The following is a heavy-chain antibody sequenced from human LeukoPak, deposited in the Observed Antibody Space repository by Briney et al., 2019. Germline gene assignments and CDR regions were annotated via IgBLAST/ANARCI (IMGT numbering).Heavy chain of an antibody. J-gene: IGHJ5*02. CDR1: GYTFTSYY. Sequence: ASVKVSCKASGYTFTSYYMHWVRQAPGQGLEWMGIINPSGGSTSYAQKFQGRVTMTRDMSTSTDYMELSSLTSEDTAVYYCARDNSVGGIAWWFDPWGQGTLVTVSS. D-gene: IGHD1-26*01. CDR2: INPSGGST. V-gene: IGHV1-46*01. CDR3: ARDNSVGGIAWWFDP.